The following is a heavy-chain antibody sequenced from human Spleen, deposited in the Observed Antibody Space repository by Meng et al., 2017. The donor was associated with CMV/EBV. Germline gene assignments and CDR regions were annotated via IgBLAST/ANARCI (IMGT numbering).Heavy chain of an antibody. CDR3: ARDAIQLWFVGFDY. J-gene: IGHJ4*02. CDR1: GGSFSGYY. D-gene: IGHD5-18*01. Sequence: SETLSLTCAVYGGSFSGYYWSWIRQPPGKGLEWIGEINHSGSTNYNPSLKSRVTISVDTSKNQFSLKLSSVTAADTAVYYCARDAIQLWFVGFDYWGQGTLVTVSS. CDR2: INHSGST. V-gene: IGHV4-34*01.